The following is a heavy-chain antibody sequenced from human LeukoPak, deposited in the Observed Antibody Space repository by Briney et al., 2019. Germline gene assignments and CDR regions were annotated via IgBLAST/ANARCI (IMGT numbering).Heavy chain of an antibody. CDR3: ASSHGMDV. V-gene: IGHV3-74*01. Sequence: RGSRRLSCAASGFTFSSYWMHWVGQAPGKGLVWVSRINSDGSSMIYADSVKGRFTISRDNAKNTLYLQMNSLRAEDTAVYYCASSHGMDVWGQAPMITVSS. CDR2: INSDGSSM. CDR1: GFTFSSYW. J-gene: IGHJ6*01.